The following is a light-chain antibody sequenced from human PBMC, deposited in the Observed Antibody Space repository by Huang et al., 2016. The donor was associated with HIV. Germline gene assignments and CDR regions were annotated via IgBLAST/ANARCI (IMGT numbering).Light chain of an antibody. CDR2: WAS. J-gene: IGKJ1*01. V-gene: IGKV4-1*01. CDR3: QQYYNSPQT. CDR1: QSVLSSSTNKNY. Sequence: DIVVTQSPDSLAVSLGATASLTCRRRQSVLSSSTNKNYLAWFQQKAGHAPKLLLFWASTREAGVSDRMTGSGSGTHFTLTISNVRTEDVASYYCQQYYNSPQTFGPGTRVEI.